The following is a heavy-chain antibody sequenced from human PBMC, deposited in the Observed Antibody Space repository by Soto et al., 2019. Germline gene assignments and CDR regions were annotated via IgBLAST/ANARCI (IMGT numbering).Heavy chain of an antibody. CDR1: GGTFSSYA. CDR2: IIPIFGTA. V-gene: IGHV1-69*06. J-gene: IGHJ6*02. D-gene: IGHD3-3*01. Sequence: ASVKVSCKASGGTFSSYAISWVRQAPGQGLEWMGGIIPIFGTANYAQKFQGRVTITADKSTSTAYMELSSLRSEDTAVYYCARTAEDFWSGYYYYYYGMDVWGQGTMVTVSS. CDR3: ARTAEDFWSGYYYYYYGMDV.